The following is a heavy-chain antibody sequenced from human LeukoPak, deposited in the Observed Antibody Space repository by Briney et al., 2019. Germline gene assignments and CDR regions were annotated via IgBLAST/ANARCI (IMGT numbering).Heavy chain of an antibody. V-gene: IGHV4-34*01. Sequence: SETLSLTCAGYGVSFSGYYWSWIRQPPGKGLEWIGEINHSGSTNYNPSLKSRVTISVDTSKNQFSLKLSSVAAADTAVYYCAFRYCSSTSCYRSPGYAFDIWGQGTMVTVSS. CDR3: AFRYCSSTSCYRSPGYAFDI. J-gene: IGHJ3*02. D-gene: IGHD2-2*01. CDR1: GVSFSGYY. CDR2: INHSGST.